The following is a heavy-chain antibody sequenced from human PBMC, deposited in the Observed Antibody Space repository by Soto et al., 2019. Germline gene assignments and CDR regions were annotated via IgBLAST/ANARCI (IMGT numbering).Heavy chain of an antibody. Sequence: EVQLVESGGDLVQPGGSLRLSCAASGFTFTGHWMHWVRQVPGKGLVWVARINTEGDSTNYADSVKGRFTISRDSATNTVYMQMKGLGVDDTSVYFCAREAGYCSTTSCYRRAFDTWGQGTMVTVSS. CDR2: INTEGDST. J-gene: IGHJ3*02. CDR1: GFTFTGHW. D-gene: IGHD2-2*01. V-gene: IGHV3-74*01. CDR3: AREAGYCSTTSCYRRAFDT.